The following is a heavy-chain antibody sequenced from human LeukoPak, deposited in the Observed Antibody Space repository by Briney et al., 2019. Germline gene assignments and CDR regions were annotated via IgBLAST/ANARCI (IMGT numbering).Heavy chain of an antibody. V-gene: IGHV3-33*06. J-gene: IGHJ4*02. CDR1: GFRFTSYG. D-gene: IGHD2-8*01. CDR3: AKDVQRGFDDTNSLDH. CDR2: IWPVGANR. Sequence: GGSLRLSCVASGFRFTSYGMYWVRPALGKGLEWVAVIWPVGANRYYADSVKGRFSISRDDSHKMVYLQMNSLRAEDTAVYYCAKDVQRGFDDTNSLDHWGQGTLVAVSS.